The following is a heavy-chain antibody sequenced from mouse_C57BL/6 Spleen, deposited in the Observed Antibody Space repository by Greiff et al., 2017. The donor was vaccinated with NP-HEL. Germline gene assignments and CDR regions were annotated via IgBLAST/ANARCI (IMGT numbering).Heavy chain of an antibody. CDR3: TRWRGGGFAY. CDR2: IYPGNSDT. V-gene: IGHV1-5*01. Sequence: VQLQQSGTVLARPGASVKMSCKTSGYTFTSYWMHWVKQRPGQGLEWIGAIYPGNSDTNYNQKFKGKAKLTAGTSASTAYMELSSLTNEDSAVYYCTRWRGGGFAYWGQGTLVTVSA. J-gene: IGHJ3*01. CDR1: GYTFTSYW.